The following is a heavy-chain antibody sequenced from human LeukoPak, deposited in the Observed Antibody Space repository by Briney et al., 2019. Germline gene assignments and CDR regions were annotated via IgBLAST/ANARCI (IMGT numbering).Heavy chain of an antibody. Sequence: GASVKVSCKASGYTFTSYYMHWVRQAPGQGLEWVGIINPSDGSTSCVQRFQGRVTISVDTSKNQFSLKLSSVTAADTAVYYCARVWYSFYFDYWGQGTLVTVSS. V-gene: IGHV1-46*01. D-gene: IGHD6-13*01. CDR1: GYTFTSYY. J-gene: IGHJ4*02. CDR2: INPSDGST. CDR3: ARVWYSFYFDY.